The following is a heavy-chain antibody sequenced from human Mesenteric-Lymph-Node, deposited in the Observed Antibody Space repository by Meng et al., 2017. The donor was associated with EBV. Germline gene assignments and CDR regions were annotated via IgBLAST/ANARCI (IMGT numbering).Heavy chain of an antibody. Sequence: AGLVGCGGGWVQPWRSLTLTCAGSGFTFRTDGMHWVRQAPGKGLEWVAVIWYDGSHKYYADSVKGRFTIDRDNSKNTLYLQMNSLRGEDTAVYYCAREGSSGWYPDYWGQGTLVTVSS. CDR1: GFTFRTDG. J-gene: IGHJ4*02. CDR2: IWYDGSHK. V-gene: IGHV3-33*01. D-gene: IGHD6-19*01. CDR3: AREGSSGWYPDY.